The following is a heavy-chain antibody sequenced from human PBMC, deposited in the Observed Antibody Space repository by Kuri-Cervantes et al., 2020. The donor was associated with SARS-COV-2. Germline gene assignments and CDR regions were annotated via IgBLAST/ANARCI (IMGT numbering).Heavy chain of an antibody. CDR2: TRNKANSYTT. CDR3: AREGYYEPTDMDV. D-gene: IGHD3-22*01. V-gene: IGHV3-72*01. CDR1: GFTFSDHY. Sequence: GESLKISCAASGFTFSDHYMDWVRQAPGKGLEWVGRTRNKANSYTTEYAASVKVRFTISRDDSKNSLYLQMNSLKTEDTAVYYCAREGYYEPTDMDVWGQGTTVIVSS. J-gene: IGHJ6*02.